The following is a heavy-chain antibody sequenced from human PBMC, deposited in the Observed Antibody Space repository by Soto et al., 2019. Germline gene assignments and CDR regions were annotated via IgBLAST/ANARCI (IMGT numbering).Heavy chain of an antibody. Sequence: QVELQESGPRLVKPSETLYLTCTVSGGSMSGYHWSWVRQPAGKGLEWIGRVHSTGSTDYNASVKSRITVSLDTSKKEFSLRLKSVAAADTALYFCARDSVSLTLFDYWGQGSLVTVS. J-gene: IGHJ4*02. V-gene: IGHV4-4*07. CDR2: VHSTGST. D-gene: IGHD3-10*01. CDR1: GGSMSGYH. CDR3: ARDSVSLTLFDY.